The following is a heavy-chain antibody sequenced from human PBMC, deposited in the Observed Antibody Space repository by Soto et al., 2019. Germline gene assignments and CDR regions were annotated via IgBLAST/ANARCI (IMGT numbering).Heavy chain of an antibody. J-gene: IGHJ6*02. CDR2: IYTSGST. CDR1: GGSMSSYY. Sequence: PSETLSLTCTVSGGSMSSYYWSWFRQPAGKGLEWIGRIYTSGSTNYNPSLKSRVTMSVDTSKNQFSLKLSSVTAADTAVYYCARDLPFFSSFGRGMDVWGQGTTVTVSS. D-gene: IGHD1-26*01. CDR3: ARDLPFFSSFGRGMDV. V-gene: IGHV4-4*07.